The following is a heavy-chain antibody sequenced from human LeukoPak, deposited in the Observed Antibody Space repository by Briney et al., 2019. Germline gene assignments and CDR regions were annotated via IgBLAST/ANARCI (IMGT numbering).Heavy chain of an antibody. V-gene: IGHV5-51*01. J-gene: IGHJ4*02. D-gene: IGHD1-26*01. CDR1: GYSFTTYW. CDR2: IYPGDSDT. Sequence: GESLKISCKGSGYSFTTYWIGWLRQMPGKGLEWMGIIYPGDSDTRYSPSFQGQVTISADKSINTAYLQWGSLKASDTAMYYCARLFGGSSGYFDYWGQGTLVTVSS. CDR3: ARLFGGSSGYFDY.